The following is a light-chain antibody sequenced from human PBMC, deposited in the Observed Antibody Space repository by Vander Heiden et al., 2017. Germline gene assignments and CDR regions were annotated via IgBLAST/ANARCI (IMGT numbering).Light chain of an antibody. CDR3: QQSDSTLWT. CDR2: AAS. V-gene: IGKV1-39*01. J-gene: IGKJ1*01. CDR1: QSISSY. Sequence: DIQTTHSLSSLSASVGDRVTITCRASQSISSYLNWYQQRPGKAPKLLIYAASSLQGGVPSRFSGSGSGTDFTLAISMLHPDDFATYYCQQSDSTLWTFGQGTKVEIK.